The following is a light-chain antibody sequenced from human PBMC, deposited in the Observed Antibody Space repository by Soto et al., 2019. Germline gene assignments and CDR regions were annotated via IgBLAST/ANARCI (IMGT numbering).Light chain of an antibody. CDR3: QQYNTYPLT. V-gene: IGKV1-5*01. J-gene: IGKJ4*01. CDR2: DVS. Sequence: DIQMTQSPPTLSASVGDRVTISCRASENIKTWLAWFQQKPGKAPRLLMFDVSTLESGVPSRFSATGSGTEFTLTISSLQPEDFATYYFQQYNTYPLTFGGGTKVEI. CDR1: ENIKTW.